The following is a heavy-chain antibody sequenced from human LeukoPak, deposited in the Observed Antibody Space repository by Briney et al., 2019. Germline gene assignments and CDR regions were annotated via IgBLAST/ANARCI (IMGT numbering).Heavy chain of an antibody. CDR2: ICGSGNST. D-gene: IGHD6-13*01. Sequence: GGSLRLSCAVSGFTFSSYAMNWVGHAPVKGLEWVSSICGSGNSTYYTDYVKGRFTISRDNTKNTLYLQINSLRAEDTDIYYCAKPGYAGYSTSWYPIDYWGQGTLVTVSS. J-gene: IGHJ4*02. CDR3: AKPGYAGYSTSWYPIDY. CDR1: GFTFSSYA. V-gene: IGHV3-23*01.